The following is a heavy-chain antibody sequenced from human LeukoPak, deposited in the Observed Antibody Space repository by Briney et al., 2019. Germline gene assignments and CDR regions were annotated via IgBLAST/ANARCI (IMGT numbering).Heavy chain of an antibody. D-gene: IGHD3-10*01. V-gene: IGHV1-46*01. J-gene: IGHJ4*02. CDR3: AXXXNIRGPREPFAY. CDR2: INPSGGST. CDR1: GYTFTGHY. Sequence: ASVKVSCKASGYTFTGHYMHWGRQAPGQGLEWMGIINPSGGSTTYAQKFQGRVTMTRDTSTSTVYMELSSLRSEDTAVYYCAXXXNIRGPREPFAYWGQGTLVTVSS.